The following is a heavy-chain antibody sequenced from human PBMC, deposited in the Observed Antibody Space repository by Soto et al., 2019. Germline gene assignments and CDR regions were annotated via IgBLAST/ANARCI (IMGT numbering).Heavy chain of an antibody. V-gene: IGHV1-3*01. CDR1: GYTFTSYA. Sequence: ASVKVSCKASGYTFTSYAMHWVRQAPGQRLEWMGWINAGNGNTKYSQKFQGRVTITRDTSASTAYMELSSLRSEGTAVYYCARDRNPITIFGVVTIPHYWGQGTLVTVSS. CDR2: INAGNGNT. J-gene: IGHJ4*02. CDR3: ARDRNPITIFGVVTIPHY. D-gene: IGHD3-3*01.